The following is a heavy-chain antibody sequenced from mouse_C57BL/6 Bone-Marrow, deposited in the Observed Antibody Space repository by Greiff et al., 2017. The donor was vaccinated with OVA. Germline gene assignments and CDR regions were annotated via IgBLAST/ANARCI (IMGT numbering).Heavy chain of an antibody. D-gene: IGHD1-1*01. J-gene: IGHJ1*03. V-gene: IGHV3-5*01. CDR3: ARDRGTVVAHWYFDV. CDR1: GISITTGNYR. Sequence: EVQLQESGPGLVKPSQTVFLTCTVTGISITTGNYRWSWIRQFPGNKLEWIGYIYYSGTITYNPSLTSRTTITRDTPKNQFFLEMNSLTAEDTATYYCARDRGTVVAHWYFDVWGTGTTVTVSS. CDR2: IYYSGTI.